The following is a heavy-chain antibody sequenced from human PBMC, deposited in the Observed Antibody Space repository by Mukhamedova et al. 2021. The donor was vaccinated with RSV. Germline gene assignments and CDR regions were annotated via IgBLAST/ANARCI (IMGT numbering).Heavy chain of an antibody. V-gene: IGHV3-11*06. CDR3: ARDQFGYCSDGSCFYVY. Sequence: AEYMGGRFTISRDNAKNSLYLQMNSLRAEDTAVYYCARDQFGYCSDGSCFYVYWGQGTLVTVSS. D-gene: IGHD2-15*01. J-gene: IGHJ4*02.